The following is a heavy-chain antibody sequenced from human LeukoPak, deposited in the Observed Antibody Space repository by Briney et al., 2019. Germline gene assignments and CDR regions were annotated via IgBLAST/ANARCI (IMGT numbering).Heavy chain of an antibody. V-gene: IGHV3-23*01. D-gene: IGHD3-22*01. CDR2: ISGSVDST. CDR3: ANGIDSTGYYPFDY. J-gene: IGHJ4*02. Sequence: GSLRLSCAASGFTFSNYGMAWVRQAPGKGLEWVSAISGSVDSTYYADSVKGRFTISRDNSKNTVYLQMNSLRAEDTAVYYCANGIDSTGYYPFDYWGQGTLVTVSS. CDR1: GFTFSNYG.